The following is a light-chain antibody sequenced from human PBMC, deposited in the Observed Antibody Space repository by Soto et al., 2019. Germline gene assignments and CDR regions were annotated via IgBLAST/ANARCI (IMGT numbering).Light chain of an antibody. J-gene: IGKJ1*01. CDR3: QQYNGYSRT. Sequence: DIQMTQSPSTLSASVRDRVTITCRASQSIGTSLAWYQQKPGKAPKLLIFDASSLERGVPSRFSGSGSGTAFTLTIRSLQPDDFSTYYCQQYNGYSRTFGQGTKVDIK. CDR2: DAS. V-gene: IGKV1-5*01. CDR1: QSIGTS.